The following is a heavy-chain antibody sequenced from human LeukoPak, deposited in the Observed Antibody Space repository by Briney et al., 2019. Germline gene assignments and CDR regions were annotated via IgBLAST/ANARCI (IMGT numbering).Heavy chain of an antibody. Sequence: SETLSLTCTVSGGSISSYYWSWIRQPPGKGLEWIGSISYTGSTYFNPSLKSRVTISVDTSKNQFSLKLSSVTAADTAVYYCARETSQKGAHYMDVWGKGTTVTISS. CDR1: GGSISSYY. V-gene: IGHV4-39*07. D-gene: IGHD3-16*01. CDR3: ARETSQKGAHYMDV. CDR2: ISYTGST. J-gene: IGHJ6*03.